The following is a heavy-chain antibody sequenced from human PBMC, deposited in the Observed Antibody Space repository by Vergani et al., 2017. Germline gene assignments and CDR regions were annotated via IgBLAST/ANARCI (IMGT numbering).Heavy chain of an antibody. D-gene: IGHD3-22*01. J-gene: IGHJ5*02. V-gene: IGHV1-18*01. CDR1: SHTFQTYG. CDR3: ARGQGVYYDTTGYFNWFDP. CDR2: ISPNSGGT. Sequence: QVQLVQSGAELKKPGASVSVSCKGSSHTFQTYGISWVRQAPGQGLEYMGWISPNSGGTNYAQKFQGRVTMTRDTSISTDYMELSNLRSDDTAVYYCARGQGVYYDTTGYFNWFDPWGQGTLVTVSS.